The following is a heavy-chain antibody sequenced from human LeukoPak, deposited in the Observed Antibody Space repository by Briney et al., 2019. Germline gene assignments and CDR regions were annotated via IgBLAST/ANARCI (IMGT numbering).Heavy chain of an antibody. CDR2: ITSTSSYM. J-gene: IGHJ4*02. D-gene: IGHD1-26*01. V-gene: IGHV3-21*01. CDR3: ARDGQYSGTYCPLDS. CDR1: GFTFSTYN. Sequence: KTGGSLRLSCAASGFTFSTYNMNWVRRAPGKGLEWVSSITSTSSYMYYADSVKGRFTISRDNAQNSLYLHMSSLRAEDTAVYYCARDGQYSGTYCPLDSWGQGTLVTVSS.